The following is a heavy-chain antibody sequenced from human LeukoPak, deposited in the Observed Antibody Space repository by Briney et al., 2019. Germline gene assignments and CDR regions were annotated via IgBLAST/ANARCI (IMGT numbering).Heavy chain of an antibody. V-gene: IGHV1-69*01. CDR3: ARDSRYPTVAFDI. J-gene: IGHJ3*02. Sequence: SVKVSCKASGGTFSSYAISWVRQAPGQGLEWMGGIIPIFGTANYAQKFQGRVTITADESTSTAYMELSSLRSEDTAVYYCARDSRYPTVAFDIWGLGTMVTVSS. CDR2: IIPIFGTA. D-gene: IGHD3-9*01. CDR1: GGTFSSYA.